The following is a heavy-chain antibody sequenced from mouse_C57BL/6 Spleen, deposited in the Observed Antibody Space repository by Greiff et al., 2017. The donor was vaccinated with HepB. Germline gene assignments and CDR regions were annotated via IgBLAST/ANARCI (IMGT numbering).Heavy chain of an antibody. CDR3: ARSGDGYFYWYFDV. D-gene: IGHD2-3*01. CDR1: GYAFSSYW. J-gene: IGHJ1*03. CDR2: IYPGDGDT. Sequence: VQLQHSGAELVKPGASVKISCKASGYAFSSYWMNWVKQRPGKGLEWIGQIYPGDGDTNYNGKFKGKATLTADKSSSTAYMQLSSLTSEDSAVYFCARSGDGYFYWYFDVWGTGTTVTVSS. V-gene: IGHV1-80*01.